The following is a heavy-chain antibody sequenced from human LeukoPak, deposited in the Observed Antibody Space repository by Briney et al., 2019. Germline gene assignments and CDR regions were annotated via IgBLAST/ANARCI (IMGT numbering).Heavy chain of an antibody. V-gene: IGHV4-59*12. Sequence: SETLSLTCTVSGGSISSYYWSWIRQPPGKGLEWIGYIYYSGSTYYNPSLKSRVTISVDTSKNQFSLKLSSVTAADTAVYYCARVETQYYYGSGSGYFDYWGQGTLVTVSS. CDR2: IYYSGST. CDR1: GGSISSYY. J-gene: IGHJ4*02. CDR3: ARVETQYYYGSGSGYFDY. D-gene: IGHD3-10*01.